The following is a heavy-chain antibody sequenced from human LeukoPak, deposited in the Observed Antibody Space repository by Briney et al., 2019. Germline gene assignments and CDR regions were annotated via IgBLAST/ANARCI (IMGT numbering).Heavy chain of an antibody. Sequence: GGSLRLSCAASGFTSSSYGMHWVRQAPGKGLEWVAFIRYDGSNKYYADSVKGRFTISRDNSENTLYLQMNSLRAEDTAVYYCQGYYYYYMDVWGKGTTVTVSS. V-gene: IGHV3-30*02. J-gene: IGHJ6*03. CDR1: GFTSSSYG. CDR2: IRYDGSNK. CDR3: QGYYYYYMDV.